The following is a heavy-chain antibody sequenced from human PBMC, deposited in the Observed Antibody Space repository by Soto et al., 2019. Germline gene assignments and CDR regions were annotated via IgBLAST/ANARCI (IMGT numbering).Heavy chain of an antibody. D-gene: IGHD2-15*01. CDR1: GYTFTTSA. CDR2: INVGNGNT. CDR3: ARDQGGLGGGNDY. J-gene: IGHJ4*02. V-gene: IGHV1-3*05. Sequence: QVHLVQSGAEEKKPGASVKVSCKASGYTFTTSAHWVRQAPGQRLEWMGWINVGNGNTKYSQKFQGRVSFTRDTSATTAYMELSSLISEDTAVYYCARDQGGLGGGNDYWGQGTLVTVSS.